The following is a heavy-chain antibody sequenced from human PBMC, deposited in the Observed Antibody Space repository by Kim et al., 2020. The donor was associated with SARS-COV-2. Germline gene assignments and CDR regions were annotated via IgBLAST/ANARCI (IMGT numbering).Heavy chain of an antibody. D-gene: IGHD6-19*01. J-gene: IGHJ4*02. V-gene: IGHV3-33*01. CDR1: GFTFSSYG. CDR3: ARESIAVADTYFDY. Sequence: GGSLRPSCAASGFTFSSYGMHWVRQAPGKGLEWVAVIWYDGSNKYYADSVKGRFTISRDNSKNTLYLQMNSLRAEDTAVYYCARESIAVADTYFDYWGQGTLVTVSS. CDR2: IWYDGSNK.